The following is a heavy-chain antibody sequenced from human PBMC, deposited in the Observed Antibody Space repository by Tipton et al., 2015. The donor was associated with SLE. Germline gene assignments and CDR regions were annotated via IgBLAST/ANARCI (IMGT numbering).Heavy chain of an antibody. CDR2: IYTSGAT. D-gene: IGHD2/OR15-2a*01. J-gene: IGHJ3*02. CDR1: GVSISSSY. Sequence: TLSLTCNVSGVSISSSYWSWVRQPTGKGLEWIGRIYTSGATDDNPSLKSRVTMSVNMSKNKIFLKMTSVTAADSAVYFCARGWLNKAFDIWGQVTRVTVSS. CDR3: ARGWLNKAFDI. V-gene: IGHV4-4*07.